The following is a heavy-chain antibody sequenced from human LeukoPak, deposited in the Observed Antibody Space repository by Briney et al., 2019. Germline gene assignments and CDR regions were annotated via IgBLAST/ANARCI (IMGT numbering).Heavy chain of an antibody. Sequence: ASVKVSCKASGYTFTGYYIHWVRQAPGQGLEWMGWIYPDSGGTNYAQKFQGRVTITADKSTSTAYMELSSLRSEDTAVYYCARVDTYYDSSGSPSYYYYGMDVWGQGTTVTVSS. CDR1: GYTFTGYY. CDR3: ARVDTYYDSSGSPSYYYYGMDV. V-gene: IGHV1-2*02. CDR2: IYPDSGGT. D-gene: IGHD3-22*01. J-gene: IGHJ6*02.